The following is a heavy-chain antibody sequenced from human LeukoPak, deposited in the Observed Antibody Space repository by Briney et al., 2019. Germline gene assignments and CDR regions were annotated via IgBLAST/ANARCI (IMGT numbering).Heavy chain of an antibody. CDR2: ISAYSLNT. CDR1: GYTFTSYG. J-gene: IGHJ4*02. D-gene: IGHD3-22*01. V-gene: IGHV1-18*01. Sequence: GASVKVSCKASGYTFTSYGISWVRQAPGQGLEWMGWISAYSLNTNYAQNFQGRVTMTTDTSTSTAYMELSSLRSEDTAVYYCASLREQYYDSSGSRGGNYWGQGTLVTVSS. CDR3: ASLREQYYDSSGSRGGNY.